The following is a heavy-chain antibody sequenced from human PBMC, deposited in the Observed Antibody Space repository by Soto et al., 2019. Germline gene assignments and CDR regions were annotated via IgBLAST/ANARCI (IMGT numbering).Heavy chain of an antibody. CDR2: IFYRGNT. J-gene: IGHJ5*02. D-gene: IGHD5-18*01. CDR3: TRRGYSQRFLDWLDP. CDR1: GGSISSSSYY. Sequence: PSETLSLTCTVSGGSISSSSYYWDWIRQPPGKGLEWIGSIFYRGNTDYSPSLQSRVTISVETSKNQFSLKLSSVTAADTAMYYCTRRGYSQRFLDWLDPWGQGTLVTV. V-gene: IGHV4-39*01.